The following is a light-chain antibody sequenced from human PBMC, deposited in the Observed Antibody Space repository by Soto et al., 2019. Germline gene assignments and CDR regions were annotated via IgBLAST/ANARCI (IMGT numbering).Light chain of an antibody. Sequence: QLVLTQSPSASASLGASVKLTCTLSSGHSSYAIAWHQQQPEKGPRYLMKLNSDGSHNKGDGIPDRFSGSSSGAERYLTISSLQSEDESDYYCQTWVTGISLFGTGTKVTVL. V-gene: IGLV4-69*01. J-gene: IGLJ1*01. CDR3: QTWVTGISL. CDR1: SGHSSYA. CDR2: LNSDGSH.